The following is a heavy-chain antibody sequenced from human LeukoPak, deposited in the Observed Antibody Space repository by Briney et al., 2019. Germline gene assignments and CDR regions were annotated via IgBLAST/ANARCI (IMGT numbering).Heavy chain of an antibody. J-gene: IGHJ4*02. D-gene: IGHD6-19*01. V-gene: IGHV1-2*02. CDR3: ARIGLGYSSGWYRGYFDY. CDR1: GYTLTAYY. CDR2: INPNSGGT. Sequence: ASVKVSCKASGYTLTAYYMHWVRQAPGQGLEWMGWINPNSGGTNYAQKFQGRVTMTRDTSISTAYMELSRLRSDDTAGYYCARIGLGYSSGWYRGYFDYWGQGTLVTVSS.